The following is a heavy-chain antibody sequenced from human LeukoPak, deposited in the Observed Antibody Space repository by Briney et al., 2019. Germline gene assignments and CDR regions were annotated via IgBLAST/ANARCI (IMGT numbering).Heavy chain of an antibody. D-gene: IGHD2-15*01. V-gene: IGHV1-18*04. Sequence: GASVNFSSKASGYTFTSSGIGWVRRAPGQGLEWMGWISAYNGNTNYAQKLPCRVTMTTDTTTSTAYMELRSLRSDDTAVYYCARGQYCSGGSGWNDAFDIWGQGTMVTVSS. J-gene: IGHJ3*02. CDR2: ISAYNGNT. CDR1: GYTFTSSG. CDR3: ARGQYCSGGSGWNDAFDI.